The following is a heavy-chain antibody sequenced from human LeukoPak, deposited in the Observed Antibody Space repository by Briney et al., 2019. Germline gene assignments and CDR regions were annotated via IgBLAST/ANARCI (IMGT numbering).Heavy chain of an antibody. V-gene: IGHV1-18*01. Sequence: GASVKVSCKASGYTFTSYGISGVRQAPGQGLEWMGWISAYNGNTNYAQKLQGRVTMTTDTSTSTAYLELRSLRSVDTAVSYWPSHETYGGNPRYDAFEIWGQEAMVTVSS. CDR3: PSHETYGGNPRYDAFEI. J-gene: IGHJ3*02. CDR2: ISAYNGNT. CDR1: GYTFTSYG. D-gene: IGHD4-23*01.